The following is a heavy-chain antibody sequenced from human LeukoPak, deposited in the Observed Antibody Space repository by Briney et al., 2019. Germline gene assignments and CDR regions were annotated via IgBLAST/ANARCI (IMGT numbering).Heavy chain of an antibody. D-gene: IGHD5-18*01. CDR3: ARARPDTAMAVDY. J-gene: IGHJ4*02. Sequence: TSETLSLTCTVSGGSISIYYWSWIRQPPGKGMEWVGYIYNSGSTNYNPSLKRRVTISVDTSKNQFSLKLSSVTAADTAVYYCARARPDTAMAVDYWGQGTLVTVSS. CDR1: GGSISIYY. V-gene: IGHV4-59*01. CDR2: IYNSGST.